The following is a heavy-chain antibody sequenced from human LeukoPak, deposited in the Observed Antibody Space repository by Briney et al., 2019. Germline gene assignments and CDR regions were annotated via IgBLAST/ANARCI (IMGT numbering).Heavy chain of an antibody. J-gene: IGHJ4*02. CDR1: GFTFSSYA. Sequence: GGSLRLSCAASGFTFSSYAMHWVRQAPGKGLHWVAVISYDGSNKYYADSVKGRFTISRDNSKNTLYLQLNSLRPEDTALYYCARDGYCSSTGCSAYFLDSWGQGTLVTVSS. D-gene: IGHD2-2*03. CDR3: ARDGYCSSTGCSAYFLDS. CDR2: ISYDGSNK. V-gene: IGHV3-30-3*01.